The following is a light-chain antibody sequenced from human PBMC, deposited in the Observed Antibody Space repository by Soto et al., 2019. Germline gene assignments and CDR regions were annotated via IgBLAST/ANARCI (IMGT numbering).Light chain of an antibody. CDR2: AAS. Sequence: AIQMTQSPSSLSASVGDRVTIACRASQGIRNDLGWYQQKPGKAPKLLIYAASSLQNGVPSRFSVRGSGTDFTLTISSLQPDDFATYWCLPSYNFRWTVGQGTNVEIK. CDR1: QGIRND. V-gene: IGKV1-6*02. J-gene: IGKJ1*01. CDR3: LPSYNFRWT.